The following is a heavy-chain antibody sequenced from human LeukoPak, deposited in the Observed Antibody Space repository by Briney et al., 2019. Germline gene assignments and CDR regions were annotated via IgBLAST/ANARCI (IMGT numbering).Heavy chain of an antibody. CDR3: ARGSLSLGYFDY. J-gene: IGHJ4*02. CDR2: ISSSSSYM. V-gene: IGHV3-21*01. D-gene: IGHD1-26*01. Sequence: KTGGSLRLSCAASGFTFSSYSMNWVRQAPGKGLEWVSSISSSSSYMYYADSVKGRFTISRDNAKSSLYLQMNSLRAEDTAVYYCARGSLSLGYFDYWGQGTLVTVSS. CDR1: GFTFSSYS.